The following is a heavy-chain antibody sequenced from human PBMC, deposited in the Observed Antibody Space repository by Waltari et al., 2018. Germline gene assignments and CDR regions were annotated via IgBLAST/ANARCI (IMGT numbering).Heavy chain of an antibody. CDR2: INHSGST. Sequence: QVQLQQWGAGLLKPSETLSLTCAVYGGSFSGYYWSWIRQPPGKGLEWIGEINHSGSTNYNPSLKSRVTISVDTSKNQFSLKLSSVTAADTAVYYCARGLGAHFDYIWGSYRSSAFDIWGQGTMVTVSS. CDR3: ARGLGAHFDYIWGSYRSSAFDI. D-gene: IGHD3-16*02. CDR1: GGSFSGYY. V-gene: IGHV4-34*01. J-gene: IGHJ3*02.